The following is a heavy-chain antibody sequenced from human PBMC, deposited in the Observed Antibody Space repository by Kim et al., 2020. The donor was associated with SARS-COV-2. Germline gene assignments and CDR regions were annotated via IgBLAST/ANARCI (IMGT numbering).Heavy chain of an antibody. CDR2: ISGSGGST. V-gene: IGHV3-23*01. J-gene: IGHJ4*02. Sequence: GGSLRLSCAASGFTFSSYAMSWVRQAPGKGLEWVSAISGSGGSTYYADSVKGRFTISRDNSKNTLYLQMNSLRDEDTAVYYCAKDSHYYGSGSYFDYWGQGTLVTVAS. D-gene: IGHD3-10*01. CDR1: GFTFSSYA. CDR3: AKDSHYYGSGSYFDY.